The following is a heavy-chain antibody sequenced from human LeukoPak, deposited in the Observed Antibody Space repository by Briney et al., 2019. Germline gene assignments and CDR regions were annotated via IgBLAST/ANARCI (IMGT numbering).Heavy chain of an antibody. V-gene: IGHV3-30*18. D-gene: IGHD6-19*01. J-gene: IGHJ4*02. Sequence: PGGSLRLSCAASGFTFSSYAMHWVRQAPGKGLEWVAVMSHDVSNKYYGDSVKGRFTISRDNSKNTLYLQMNSLRAEDTAVYYCAKLDSSGWSRPFDYWGQGTLVTVSS. CDR3: AKLDSSGWSRPFDY. CDR1: GFTFSSYA. CDR2: MSHDVSNK.